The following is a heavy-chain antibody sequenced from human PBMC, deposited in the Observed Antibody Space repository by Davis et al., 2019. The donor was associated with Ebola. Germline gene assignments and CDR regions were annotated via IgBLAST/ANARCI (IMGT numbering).Heavy chain of an antibody. D-gene: IGHD3-3*01. CDR1: GFTISSFW. Sequence: GESLKISCAASGFTISSFWMTWVRQAPGKGLEWVSAISGSGGSTYYADSVKGRFTISRDNSKKTLYLQMNSLRAEDTAVYYCAKSGLSFGVVKYHYGMDVWGKGTTVTVSS. CDR2: ISGSGGST. CDR3: AKSGLSFGVVKYHYGMDV. V-gene: IGHV3-23*01. J-gene: IGHJ6*04.